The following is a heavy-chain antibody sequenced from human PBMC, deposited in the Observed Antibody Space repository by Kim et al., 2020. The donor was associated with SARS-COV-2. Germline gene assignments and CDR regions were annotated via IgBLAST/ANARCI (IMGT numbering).Heavy chain of an antibody. CDR1: GGSFSGYY. CDR2: INHSGST. J-gene: IGHJ4*02. D-gene: IGHD6-19*01. Sequence: SETLSLTCAVYGGSFSGYYWSWIRQPPGKGLEWIGEINHSGSTNYNPSLKSRVTISVDTSKNQFSLKLSSVTAADTAVYYCARGMPMAVAGPDGALWYWGQGTLVTVSS. V-gene: IGHV4-34*01. CDR3: ARGMPMAVAGPDGALWY.